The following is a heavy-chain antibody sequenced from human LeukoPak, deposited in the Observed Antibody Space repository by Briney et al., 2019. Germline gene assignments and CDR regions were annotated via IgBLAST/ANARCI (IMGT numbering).Heavy chain of an antibody. J-gene: IGHJ6*02. CDR2: IIPIFGTA. Sequence: SVKVSCKASGGTFSSYAISWVRQAPGQGLEWMGGIIPIFGTANCAQKFQGRVTITADESTSTAYMELSSLRSEDTAVYYCARSKQLVQVHTDYYYYGMDVWGQGTTVTVSS. CDR3: ARSKQLVQVHTDYYYYGMDV. V-gene: IGHV1-69*13. D-gene: IGHD6-6*01. CDR1: GGTFSSYA.